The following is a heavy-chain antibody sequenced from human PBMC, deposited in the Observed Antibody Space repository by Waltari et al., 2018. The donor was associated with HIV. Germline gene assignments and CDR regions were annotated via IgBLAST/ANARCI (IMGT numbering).Heavy chain of an antibody. D-gene: IGHD2-8*01. CDR1: GGSIRSTNYY. CDR3: ARTSGAPDY. CDR2: VYYNESP. V-gene: IGHV4-39*01. Sequence: QLQLQESGPGLVKPSETMSLTCIVSGGSIRSTNYYWGWIRQPPGKGLEWIGTVYYNESPYYNPSLKSRVTISVDTSKNQFSLKLSSVTTADTAVYYCARTSGAPDYWGQGTLVTVSS. J-gene: IGHJ4*02.